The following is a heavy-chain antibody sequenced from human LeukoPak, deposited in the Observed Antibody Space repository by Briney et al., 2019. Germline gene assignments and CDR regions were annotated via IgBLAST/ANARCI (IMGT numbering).Heavy chain of an antibody. CDR2: INTNTGNP. CDR1: GYTFTSYA. J-gene: IGHJ4*02. Sequence: ASVKVPCKASGYTFTSYAMNWVRQAPGQGLEWMGWINTNTGNPTYAQGFTGRFVFSLDTSVSTAYLQISSLKAEDTAVYYCARGPRWLQFRYYFDYWGQGTLVTVSS. CDR3: ARGPRWLQFRYYFDY. V-gene: IGHV7-4-1*02. D-gene: IGHD5-24*01.